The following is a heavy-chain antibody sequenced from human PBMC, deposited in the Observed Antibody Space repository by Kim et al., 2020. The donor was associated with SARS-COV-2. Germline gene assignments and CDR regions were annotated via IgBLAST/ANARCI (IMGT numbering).Heavy chain of an antibody. J-gene: IGHJ5*02. CDR3: ARHSLNWNDLYNWFDP. V-gene: IGHV4-39*01. CDR2: IYSSGST. CDR1: GGSISSSSYY. D-gene: IGHD1-1*01. Sequence: SETLSLTCTVSGGSISSSSYYWGWIRQPPGKGLEWIGSIYSSGSTYYNPSLKSRVTISVGTSKNQFSLKLNSVTVADTAVYYCARHSLNWNDLYNWFDPWGQGTLVTVSS.